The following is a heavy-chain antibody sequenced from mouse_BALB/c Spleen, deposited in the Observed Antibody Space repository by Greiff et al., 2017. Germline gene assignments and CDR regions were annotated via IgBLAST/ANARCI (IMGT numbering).Heavy chain of an antibody. Sequence: EVQLQESGPGLVKPSQSLSLTCTVTGYSITSDYAWNWIRQFPGNKLEWMGYISYSGSTSYNPSLKSRISITRDTSKNQFFLQLNSVTTEDTATYYCAVYDYDGYYAMDYWGQGTSVTVSS. D-gene: IGHD2-4*01. CDR1: GYSITSDYA. J-gene: IGHJ4*01. CDR3: AVYDYDGYYAMDY. V-gene: IGHV3-2*02. CDR2: ISYSGST.